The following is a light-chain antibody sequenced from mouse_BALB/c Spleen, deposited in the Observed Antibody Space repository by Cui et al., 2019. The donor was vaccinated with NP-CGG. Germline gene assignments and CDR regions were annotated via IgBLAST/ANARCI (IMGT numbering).Light chain of an antibody. CDR3: ALWYSNHWV. CDR2: GTH. J-gene: IGLJ1*01. Sequence: QAVVTQGSALTTSPGETVPLTCRSNTGAVTTSNYANWVQERPDHLFTSLIGGTHNRAPGVPARFSGSLIGDKAALTITGTQTEDEAIYFCALWYSNHWVFGGGTKLTVL. V-gene: IGLV1*01. CDR1: TGAVTTSNY.